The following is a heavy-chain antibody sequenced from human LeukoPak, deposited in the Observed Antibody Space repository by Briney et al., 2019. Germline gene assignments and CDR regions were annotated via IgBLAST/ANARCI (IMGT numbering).Heavy chain of an antibody. CDR2: IYYSGST. CDR3: ARERKGDYYYFDY. V-gene: IGHV4-59*01. Sequence: SETLSLTCTVSGGSISSYYWSWIRQPPGKGLEWMGYIYYSGSTNYNPSLQSRVTISVDTSKNQFSLKLSSVTAADTAVYYCARERKGDYYYFDYWGQGTLVTVSS. D-gene: IGHD2/OR15-2a*01. CDR1: GGSISSYY. J-gene: IGHJ4*02.